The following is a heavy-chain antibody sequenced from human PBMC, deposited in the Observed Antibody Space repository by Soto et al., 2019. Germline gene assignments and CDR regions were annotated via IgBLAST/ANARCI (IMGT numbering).Heavy chain of an antibody. D-gene: IGHD3-10*01. CDR2: IVVGSGNT. J-gene: IGHJ3*02. Sequence: SVKVSCKASGFTFTSSAMQWVRQARGQRLEWIGWIVVGSGNTNYAQKFQERVTTTRDMSTSTVYMELSSLRSEDTAVYYCARVRSTMWFGESPHAFDIWGQGTMVTVSS. CDR3: ARVRSTMWFGESPHAFDI. CDR1: GFTFTSSA. V-gene: IGHV1-58*02.